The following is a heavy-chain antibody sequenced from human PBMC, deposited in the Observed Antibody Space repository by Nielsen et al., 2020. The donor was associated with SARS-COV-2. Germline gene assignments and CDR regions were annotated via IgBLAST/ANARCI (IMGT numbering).Heavy chain of an antibody. CDR3: ARVDILTGYYIYYYYYMDV. J-gene: IGHJ6*03. D-gene: IGHD3-9*01. CDR1: GFTFSSYW. V-gene: IGHV3-7*05. Sequence: GESLKISCAASGFTFSSYWMSWVRRAPGKGLEWVANIKQDGSEKYYVDSVKGRFTISRDNAKNSLYLQMNSLRAEDTAVYYCARVDILTGYYIYYYYYMDVWGKGTTVTVSS. CDR2: IKQDGSEK.